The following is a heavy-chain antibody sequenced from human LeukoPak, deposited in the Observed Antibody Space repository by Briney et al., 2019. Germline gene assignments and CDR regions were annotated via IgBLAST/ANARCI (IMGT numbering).Heavy chain of an antibody. CDR3: ARSDWFDP. CDR2: IRSDGSDP. CDR1: GFTFSGYW. J-gene: IGHJ5*02. Sequence: GGSLRLSCAASGFTFSGYWMHWVRQAPGKGLVWVSRIRSDGSDPSYADSVKGRFTISRGNAKNTLYLQMNSLRAEDTAVYYCARSDWFDPWGQGTLVTVSS. V-gene: IGHV3-74*01.